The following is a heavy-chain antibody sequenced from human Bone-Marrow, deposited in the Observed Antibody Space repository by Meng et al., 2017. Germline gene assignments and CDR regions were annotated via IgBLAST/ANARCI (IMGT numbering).Heavy chain of an antibody. Sequence: GGSLRLSCAASGFTFSSYWMSWVRQAPGKGLEWVANIKQDGSEKYYVDSVKGRFTISRDNAKNSLYLQMNSLRAEDTAVYYCARGGGLLWFGEPFDYWGQGTRVTGSS. CDR3: ARGGGLLWFGEPFDY. J-gene: IGHJ4*02. CDR2: IKQDGSEK. CDR1: GFTFSSYW. V-gene: IGHV3-7*01. D-gene: IGHD3-10*01.